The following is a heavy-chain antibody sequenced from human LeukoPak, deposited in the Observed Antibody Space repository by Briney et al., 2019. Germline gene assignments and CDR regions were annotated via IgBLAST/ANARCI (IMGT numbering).Heavy chain of an antibody. Sequence: PGGSLRLSCAASGFTFSSYAMSWVRQAPGKGLEWVSVISDSGGSRYYADSVKGRFTISRDNSKNTLYLQMSSLGVEDTAVYYCAKDESRGYYFFDYWGQGTLVTVSS. J-gene: IGHJ4*02. CDR1: GFTFSSYA. D-gene: IGHD3-22*01. V-gene: IGHV3-23*01. CDR3: AKDESRGYYFFDY. CDR2: ISDSGGSR.